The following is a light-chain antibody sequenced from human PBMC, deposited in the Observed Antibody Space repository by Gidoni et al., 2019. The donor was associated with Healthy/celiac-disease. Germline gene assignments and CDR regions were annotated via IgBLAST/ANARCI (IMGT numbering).Light chain of an antibody. J-gene: IGLJ3*02. Sequence: QSVLTQPPSASGTPGQRVTISCSGSSSNIGSNTVNWYQQLPGPAPKLLIYSNNQRPSGVPDRCSGSKSGTSASLAISGLQSEDEADYYCAAWDDSLNGPNWVFGGGTKLTVL. CDR3: AAWDDSLNGPNWV. CDR2: SNN. CDR1: SSNIGSNT. V-gene: IGLV1-44*01.